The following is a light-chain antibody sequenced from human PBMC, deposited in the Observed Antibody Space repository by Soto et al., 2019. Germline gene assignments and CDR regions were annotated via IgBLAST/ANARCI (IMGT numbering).Light chain of an antibody. Sequence: QSALTQPASVSGSPGQSITTSCTGTSSDVGGYNYVSWYQQHPGKAPKLMFYDVSNRPSGVSNRFSGSKSDNTASLTISGLQAEDEADYYCSSYTSSILYVFGTGTKLTVL. J-gene: IGLJ1*01. CDR2: DVS. CDR3: SSYTSSILYV. V-gene: IGLV2-14*01. CDR1: SSDVGGYNY.